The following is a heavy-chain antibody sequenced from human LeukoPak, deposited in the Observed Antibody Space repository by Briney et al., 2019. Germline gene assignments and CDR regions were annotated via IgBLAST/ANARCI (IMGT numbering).Heavy chain of an antibody. V-gene: IGHV6-1*01. CDR1: GDSVSSNSAA. Sequence: SQTLSLTCAISGDSVSSNSAAWNWIRQSPSRGLEWLGRTYYRSKWYNDYAVSVKSRITINPDTSKNQFSLQLNSVTPEDTAVYYCARDESTMVRGVIIATTVVYGMDVWGQGTTVTVSS. J-gene: IGHJ6*02. CDR2: TYYRSKWYN. D-gene: IGHD3-10*01. CDR3: ARDESTMVRGVIIATTVVYGMDV.